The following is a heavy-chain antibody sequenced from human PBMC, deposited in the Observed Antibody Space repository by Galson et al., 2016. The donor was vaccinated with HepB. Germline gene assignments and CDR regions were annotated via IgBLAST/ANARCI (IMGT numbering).Heavy chain of an antibody. D-gene: IGHD4-11*01. CDR3: ARVKRFDSNAWSHDP. V-gene: IGHV3-30*04. J-gene: IGHJ5*02. Sequence: SLRLSCAASGFTFNSSAMHWVRQAPGKGLQWVALISYDGRNTDYADSVKGRFTISRDSSKNTLDLQMNSLSAEDTAVYYCARVKRFDSNAWSHDPWGQGTLVTVTS. CDR1: GFTFNSSA. CDR2: ISYDGRNT.